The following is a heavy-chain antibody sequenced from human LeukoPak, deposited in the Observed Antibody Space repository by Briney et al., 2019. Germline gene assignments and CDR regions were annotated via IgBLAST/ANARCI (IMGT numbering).Heavy chain of an antibody. D-gene: IGHD2-2*01. J-gene: IGHJ3*02. V-gene: IGHV1-24*01. CDR1: GYTLTELS. CDR2: FDPEDGET. Sequence: GASVKVSCKVSGYTLTELSMHWVRQAPGKGLEWMGGFDPEDGETIYAQKFQGRVTITADKSTSTAYMELSSLRSEDTAVYYCARGEVTGYCSSTSCYAGDAFDIWGQGTMVTVSS. CDR3: ARGEVTGYCSSTSCYAGDAFDI.